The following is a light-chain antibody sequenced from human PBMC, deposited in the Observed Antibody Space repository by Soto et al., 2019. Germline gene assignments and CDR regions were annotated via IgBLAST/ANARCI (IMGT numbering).Light chain of an antibody. Sequence: EMVVTQSPATLSVSPGEGVTLSCRTSQDVSSKLAWYQQKPGQPPSLLIYDASTRATGTPARFSGSGSGTEFTLAVSSLQSEDYALYFCQQYIRWPRTFGGGTKVDIK. CDR3: QQYIRWPRT. CDR2: DAS. V-gene: IGKV3D-15*01. J-gene: IGKJ4*01. CDR1: QDVSSK.